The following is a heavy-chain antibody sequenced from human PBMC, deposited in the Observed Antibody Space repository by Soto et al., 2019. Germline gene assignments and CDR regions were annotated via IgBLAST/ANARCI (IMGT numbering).Heavy chain of an antibody. CDR3: ARESPEDYYDSSGPRFDP. V-gene: IGHV4-38-2*02. Sequence: LSLTCAVSGYSISSGYYWGWIRQPPGKGLEWIGSIYHSGSTYYNPSLKSRVTISVDTSKNQFSLKLSSVTAADTAVYYCARESPEDYYDSSGPRFDPWGQGTLVTVSS. D-gene: IGHD3-22*01. J-gene: IGHJ5*02. CDR2: IYHSGST. CDR1: GYSISSGYY.